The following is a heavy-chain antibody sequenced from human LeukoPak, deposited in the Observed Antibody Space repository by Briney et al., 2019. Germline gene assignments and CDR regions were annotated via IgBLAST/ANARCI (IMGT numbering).Heavy chain of an antibody. CDR3: AKGPWGGYYYPDFDY. V-gene: IGHV3-9*01. J-gene: IGHJ4*02. CDR1: GFTFDDYA. CDR2: ISWNSGSI. D-gene: IGHD3-22*01. Sequence: GGSLRLSCAASGFTFDDYAMHWVRQAPGKGLEWVSGISWNSGSIGYADSVKGRFTISRDNAKNSLYLQMNSLRAEDTALYYCAKGPWGGYYYPDFDYWGQGALVTVSS.